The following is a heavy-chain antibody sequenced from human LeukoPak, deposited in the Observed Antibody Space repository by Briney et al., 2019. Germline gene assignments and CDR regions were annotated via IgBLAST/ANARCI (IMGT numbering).Heavy chain of an antibody. Sequence: GGSLRLSCAASGFTFDDYAMHWVRHAPGKGLEWVSGISWNSGSIGYADSVKGRFTISRDNAKNSLYLQMNSLRAEDTALYYCAKDYDGSGSDAFDIWGQGTMVTVSS. D-gene: IGHD3-10*01. J-gene: IGHJ3*02. CDR3: AKDYDGSGSDAFDI. CDR1: GFTFDDYA. CDR2: ISWNSGSI. V-gene: IGHV3-9*01.